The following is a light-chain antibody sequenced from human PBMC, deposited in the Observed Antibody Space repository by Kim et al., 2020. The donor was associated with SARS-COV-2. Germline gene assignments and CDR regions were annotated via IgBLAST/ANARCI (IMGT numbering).Light chain of an antibody. CDR2: EVS. CDR3: SSYTSSSTLI. J-gene: IGLJ2*01. Sequence: GTSVTISCTGTSSDVGSYNRVSWYQQPPGTAPKLIIYEVSDRPSGVPHRFSGSKSGNTASLTISWLQTEDEADYYCSSYTSSSTLIFGGGTQLTVL. CDR1: SSDVGSYNR. V-gene: IGLV2-18*02.